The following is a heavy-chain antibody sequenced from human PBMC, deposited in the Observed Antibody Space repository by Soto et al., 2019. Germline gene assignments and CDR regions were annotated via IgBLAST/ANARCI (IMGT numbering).Heavy chain of an antibody. CDR1: GGSIRIGGYY. CDR3: ARAVNWNYDY. J-gene: IGHJ4*02. D-gene: IGHD1-7*01. CDR2: IYPSGAT. Sequence: PSETLSLTCTVSGGSIRIGGYYWSWIRQRPEKGLEWIGYIYPSGATSYNPSLKSRIAMSLDTSKNQFSLRLTSLTASDTAIYYCARAVNWNYDYWGKGTLVTVSS. V-gene: IGHV4-31*03.